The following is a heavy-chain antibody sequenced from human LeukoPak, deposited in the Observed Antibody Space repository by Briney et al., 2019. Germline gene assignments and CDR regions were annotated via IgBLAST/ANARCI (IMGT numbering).Heavy chain of an antibody. CDR3: ASSRSSSGWSLIDY. Sequence: TSETLSLTCTVSGGSVNSYYWSWIRQPPGKGLEWVGYIYYSGSTNYKPSLKRRVTISVDTSKNQFSLKVSSVTAADTAVYYCASSRSSSGWSLIDYWGQGALVTVSS. D-gene: IGHD6-19*01. CDR1: GGSVNSYY. CDR2: IYYSGST. J-gene: IGHJ4*02. V-gene: IGHV4-59*02.